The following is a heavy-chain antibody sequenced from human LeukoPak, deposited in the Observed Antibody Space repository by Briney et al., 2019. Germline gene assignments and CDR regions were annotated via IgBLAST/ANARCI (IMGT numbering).Heavy chain of an antibody. V-gene: IGHV3-33*01. J-gene: IGHJ4*02. D-gene: IGHD3-10*01. CDR1: GFTFRNYG. CDR3: ATVRGGSGTYYNDY. Sequence: GGSLRLSCAASGFTFRNYGMEWVRQAPGKGLEWVAVIWYDGSNKYYADSVKGRFTISRDNSKNTLHLQMNSLRAEDTSVYYCATVRGGSGTYYNDYWGQGTLVTVSS. CDR2: IWYDGSNK.